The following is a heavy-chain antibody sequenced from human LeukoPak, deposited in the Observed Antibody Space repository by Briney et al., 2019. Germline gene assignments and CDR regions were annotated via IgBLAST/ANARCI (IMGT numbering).Heavy chain of an antibody. CDR3: AKRTTDAFDY. CDR1: GFTDNTNH. J-gene: IGHJ4*02. V-gene: IGHV3-23*01. D-gene: IGHD1-14*01. CDR2: ISGSGGST. Sequence: GGSLRLSCAASGFTDNTNHMSWVRQAPGKGLEWVSAISGSGGSTYYADSVKGRFTISRDNSKNTLYLQMNSLRAEDTAVYYCAKRTTDAFDYWGQGTLVTVSS.